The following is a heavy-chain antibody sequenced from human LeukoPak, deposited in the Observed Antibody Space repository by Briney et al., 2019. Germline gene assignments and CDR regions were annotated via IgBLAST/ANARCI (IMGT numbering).Heavy chain of an antibody. CDR1: GGSISSNSYY. CDR3: ARMYSSSHVGAGYMDV. D-gene: IGHD6-13*01. Sequence: SETLSLTCTVSGGSISSNSYYWAWIRQPPGKGLEWIGSIYYSGSTYYNPSLKSRVTISLDTSKNQFSLKLSSVTAADTAVYFCARMYSSSHVGAGYMDVWGKGTTVTVSS. J-gene: IGHJ6*03. CDR2: IYYSGST. V-gene: IGHV4-39*07.